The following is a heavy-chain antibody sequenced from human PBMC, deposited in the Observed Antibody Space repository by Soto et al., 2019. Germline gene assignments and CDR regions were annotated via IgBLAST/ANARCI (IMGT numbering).Heavy chain of an antibody. D-gene: IGHD6-6*01. CDR1: GHSLTTRGMC. Sequence: GSGPTLVNPTQTLTLTCSFSGHSLTTRGMCVSWIRQPPGKALEWLARIDWDDDKYYSTSLKTRLTISKDTSKNQVVLTMTNMDPVDTATYYCARIRGEAARGLWGMDVWGQGTTVTVSS. J-gene: IGHJ6*02. CDR2: IDWDDDK. CDR3: ARIRGEAARGLWGMDV. V-gene: IGHV2-70*11.